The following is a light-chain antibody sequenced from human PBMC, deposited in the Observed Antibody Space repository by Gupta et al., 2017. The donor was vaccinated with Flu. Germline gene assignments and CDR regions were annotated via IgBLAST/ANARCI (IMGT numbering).Light chain of an antibody. CDR2: AAS. CDR1: QSISSY. V-gene: IGKV1-39*01. J-gene: IGKJ3*01. CDR3: QHSDSTPRT. Sequence: DIQMTQSPSSLSASVGDRVTITCRASQSISSYLNWYQQKPGKAPKLLIYAASSLKSGVSSRFSGSGSGTDFTLTISRLQPEDFATYYCQHSDSTPRTFGHGTKVDIK.